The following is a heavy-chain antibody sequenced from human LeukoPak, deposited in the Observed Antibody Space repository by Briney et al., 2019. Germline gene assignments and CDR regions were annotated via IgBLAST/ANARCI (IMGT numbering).Heavy chain of an antibody. CDR3: ARGSVVLAAIVCVVWAPLGWFDP. Sequence: PSETLPLTCSVPGGPISCYYWSWIRQPPGKGLEWIGYIYYSGSTNYNPSLKSRVTISVDTSKNQFSLKLSSVTAADTAVYYCARGSVVLAAIVCVVWAPLGWFDPWGQGTLVTVSS. V-gene: IGHV4-59*01. CDR1: GGPISCYY. D-gene: IGHD2-2*01. J-gene: IGHJ5*02. CDR2: IYYSGST.